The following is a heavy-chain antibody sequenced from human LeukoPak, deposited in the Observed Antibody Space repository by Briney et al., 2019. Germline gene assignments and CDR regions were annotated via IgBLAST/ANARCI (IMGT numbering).Heavy chain of an antibody. CDR1: GGSISSYY. CDR2: IYYSGST. Sequence: SETLSLTCTVSGGSISSYYWSWIRQPPGKGLEWIGYIYYSGSTNYNPSLKSRVTISVDTSKNQFSLKLRSVTAADTAVYYCAGSITMVRGVIPYGMDVWGQGTTVTVSS. J-gene: IGHJ6*02. V-gene: IGHV4-59*08. D-gene: IGHD3-10*01. CDR3: AGSITMVRGVIPYGMDV.